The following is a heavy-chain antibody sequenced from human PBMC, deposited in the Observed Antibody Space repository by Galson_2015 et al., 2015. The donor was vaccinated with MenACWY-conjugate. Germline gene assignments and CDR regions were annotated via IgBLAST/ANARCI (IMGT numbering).Heavy chain of an antibody. CDR2: TYYRSKWYK. J-gene: IGHJ4*02. CDR3: ASQGIAVAGVIDY. V-gene: IGHV6-1*01. CDR1: GDSVSSNSAA. D-gene: IGHD6-19*01. Sequence: CAISGDSVSSNSAAWNWIRQSPSRGLEWLGRTYYRSKWYKYYAASVKSRMTINVDTSKNQFSLQLNSATPEDTAMYYCASQGIAVAGVIDYWGQGSLVTVSS.